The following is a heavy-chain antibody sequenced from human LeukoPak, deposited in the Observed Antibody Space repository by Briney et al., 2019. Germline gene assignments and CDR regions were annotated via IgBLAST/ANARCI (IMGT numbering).Heavy chain of an antibody. J-gene: IGHJ4*02. Sequence: PGGSLRLSCTASGFTFGDYSMSWVRQAPGKGLEWVGFLRSKGYGGTTEYAASVKGRFTISRDDSKSIAYLQMNSLKTEDTAVYYCTRDHDILTGQEESDYWGQGTLVTVSS. V-gene: IGHV3-49*04. D-gene: IGHD3-9*01. CDR3: TRDHDILTGQEESDY. CDR1: GFTFGDYS. CDR2: LRSKGYGGTT.